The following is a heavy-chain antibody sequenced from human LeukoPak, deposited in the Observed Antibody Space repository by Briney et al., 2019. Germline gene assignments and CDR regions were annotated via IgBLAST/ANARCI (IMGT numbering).Heavy chain of an antibody. J-gene: IGHJ4*02. Sequence: GGSLRLSCAASGFTFSSYAMSWVRQAPGKGLEWVSAISGSGGSTYYADSVKDRFTISRDNSKNTLYLQMNSLRAEDTAAYYCANDGVATIPLDYWGQGTLVTVSS. CDR2: ISGSGGST. V-gene: IGHV3-23*01. CDR3: ANDGVATIPLDY. D-gene: IGHD5-12*01. CDR1: GFTFSSYA.